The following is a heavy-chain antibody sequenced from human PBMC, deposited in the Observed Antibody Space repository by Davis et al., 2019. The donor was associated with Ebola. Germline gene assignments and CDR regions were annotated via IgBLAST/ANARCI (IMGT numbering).Heavy chain of an antibody. Sequence: GESLKISCAASGFIFSSAWMTWVRQAPGKGLEWVAVIWYDGSNKYYADSVKGRFTISRDNSKNTLYLQMNSLRAEDTAVYYCAKDLRSGGNWFDPWGQGTLVTVSS. J-gene: IGHJ5*02. CDR3: AKDLRSGGNWFDP. CDR2: IWYDGSNK. D-gene: IGHD3-3*01. V-gene: IGHV3-30*02. CDR1: GFIFSSAW.